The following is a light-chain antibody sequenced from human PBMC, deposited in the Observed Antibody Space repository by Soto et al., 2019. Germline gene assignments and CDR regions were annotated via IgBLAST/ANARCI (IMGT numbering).Light chain of an antibody. Sequence: EIVMTQSPATLSVSPGERATLSCRASQSVSSNLAWYQQKPGRAPRLLIYGASTRATGIPARLSGSGSGTEFTLTISSLQSEDFAVYYCQQYNNWPQTFGQGTKVEIK. CDR3: QQYNNWPQT. J-gene: IGKJ1*01. V-gene: IGKV3-15*01. CDR2: GAS. CDR1: QSVSSN.